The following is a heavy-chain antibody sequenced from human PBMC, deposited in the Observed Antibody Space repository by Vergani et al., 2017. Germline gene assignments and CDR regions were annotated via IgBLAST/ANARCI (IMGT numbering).Heavy chain of an antibody. V-gene: IGHV3-30*03. CDR2: ISYDGSNK. J-gene: IGHJ4*02. D-gene: IGHD2-15*01. CDR1: GFTFSSYG. CDR3: ARGAAGYCSGGSCYLSY. Sequence: QVQLVESGGGVVQPGRSLRLSCAASGFTFSSYGMHWVRQAPGKGLEWVAVISYDGSNKYYADSVKGRFTISRDNSKNTLYLQMNSLRAEDTAVYYCARGAAGYCSGGSCYLSYWGQGTLVTVSS.